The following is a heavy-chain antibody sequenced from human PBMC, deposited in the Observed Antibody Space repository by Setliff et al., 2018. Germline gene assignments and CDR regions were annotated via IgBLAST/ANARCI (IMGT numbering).Heavy chain of an antibody. J-gene: IGHJ6*02. CDR2: IYHSGST. Sequence: PSETLSLTCAIYGQSFSDYYWSWVRQPPGKGLEWIGEIYHSGSTNYNPSLKSRVTISVDTSKNQFSLKLSSVTAADTAVYYCERDRQYCSSPTCYSSYFYYYGMDVWGQGTTVTVSS. V-gene: IGHV4-34*01. D-gene: IGHD2-2*02. CDR3: ERDRQYCSSPTCYSSYFYYYGMDV. CDR1: GQSFSDYY.